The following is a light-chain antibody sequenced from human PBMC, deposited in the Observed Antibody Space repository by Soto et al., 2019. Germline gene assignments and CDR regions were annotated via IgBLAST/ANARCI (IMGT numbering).Light chain of an antibody. Sequence: IFLQQSTGTLSLTPGTSAPLSCRAFQRVSNNSLAWYQQKPGQAPRLLIYGASNRATGIPARFSGSGSGTDFTLTISSLEPEDFAVYYCQQRSNWPSITFGQGTRLEIK. CDR1: QRVSNNS. CDR3: QQRSNWPSIT. CDR2: GAS. J-gene: IGKJ5*01. V-gene: IGKV3-11*01.